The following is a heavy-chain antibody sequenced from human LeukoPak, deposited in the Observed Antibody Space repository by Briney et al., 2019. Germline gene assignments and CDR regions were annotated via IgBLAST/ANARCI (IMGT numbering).Heavy chain of an antibody. Sequence: SETLSLTCTVSGGSISSGGYYWSWIRQPPGKGLEWIGYIYHSGSTYYNPSLKSRVTISVDTSKNQFSLKLSSVTAADTAVYYCARESTVTRTFDYWGQGTLVTVSS. J-gene: IGHJ4*02. CDR1: GGSISSGGYY. CDR2: IYHSGST. D-gene: IGHD4-11*01. V-gene: IGHV4-30-2*05. CDR3: ARESTVTRTFDY.